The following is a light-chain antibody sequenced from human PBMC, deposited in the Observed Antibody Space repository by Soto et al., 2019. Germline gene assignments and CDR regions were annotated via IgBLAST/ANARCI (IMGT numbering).Light chain of an antibody. Sequence: QSVLTQPASVSGSPGQSITISCTGTSGDVGTYNIVSWYQQHPGRAPKLIIFEVNKRPSGVSNRLSGSKSGNTASLAISGLQADDEADYHCCSYAGRSNVVFGGGTKLTVL. CDR2: EVN. J-gene: IGLJ2*01. CDR3: CSYAGRSNVV. CDR1: SGDVGTYNI. V-gene: IGLV2-23*02.